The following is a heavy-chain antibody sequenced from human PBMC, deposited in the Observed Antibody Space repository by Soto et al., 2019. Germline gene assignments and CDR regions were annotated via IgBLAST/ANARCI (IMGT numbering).Heavy chain of an antibody. CDR2: ITSDGSTK. V-gene: IGHV3-30*03. CDR1: GFNFRTYG. CDR3: VKGGDMDS. J-gene: IGHJ5*01. Sequence: GGSLRLSCTASGFNFRTYGIYWVRQTPGKGLEWVALITSDGSTKFYADSVRGRFTISRDNSKNTVYLQMVSLRAEDTAVYYCVKGGDMDSWGQGTLVTVSS. D-gene: IGHD2-21*01.